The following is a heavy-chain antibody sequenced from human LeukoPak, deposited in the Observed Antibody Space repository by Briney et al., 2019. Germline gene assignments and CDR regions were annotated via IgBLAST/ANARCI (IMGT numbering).Heavy chain of an antibody. D-gene: IGHD3-16*01. J-gene: IGHJ4*02. CDR1: GFTFSSYA. Sequence: GGSPRLSCAASGFTFSSYAMSWVRQAPGKGLEWVSAISGSGGSTYYADSVKGRFTISRDNSKNTLYLQMNSLRAEDTAVYYCARGPITFGGVSFDYWGQGTLVTVSS. CDR3: ARGPITFGGVSFDY. CDR2: ISGSGGST. V-gene: IGHV3-23*01.